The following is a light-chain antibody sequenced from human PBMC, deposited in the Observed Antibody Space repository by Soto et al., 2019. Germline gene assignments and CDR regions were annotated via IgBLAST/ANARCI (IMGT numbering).Light chain of an antibody. CDR3: QQRSNWPPIT. J-gene: IGKJ5*01. V-gene: IGKV3-11*01. CDR1: QSVSSY. CDR2: DES. Sequence: EIVLTQAPATLSLSPGERATLSCRASQSVSSYLACYQQKPGHAPTLLIYDESYRATGIPARFSGSGAGTDFTLTSISLEPEDFSVYYCQQRSNWPPITFGQGTRLEIK.